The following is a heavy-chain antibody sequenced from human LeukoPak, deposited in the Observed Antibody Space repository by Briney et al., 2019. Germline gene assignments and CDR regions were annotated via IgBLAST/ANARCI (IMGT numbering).Heavy chain of an antibody. CDR2: ISYSGGT. J-gene: IGHJ4*02. CDR1: GASISTYY. CDR3: ARTLEYYDNYGPLDF. D-gene: IGHD3-22*01. Sequence: SSETLSLTCSVSGASISTYYWTWLRQPPGKGLEWIGSISYSGGTDYNPSLKSRVTFSLDTSKNQFSLKLTSVTAADTALYYCARTLEYYDNYGPLDFWGQGTLGTVSS. V-gene: IGHV4-59*01.